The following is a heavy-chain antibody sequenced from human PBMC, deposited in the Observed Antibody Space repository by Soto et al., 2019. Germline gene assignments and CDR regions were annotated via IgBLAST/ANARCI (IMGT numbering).Heavy chain of an antibody. V-gene: IGHV1-18*01. CDR2: LSAYNGNT. D-gene: IGHD3-22*01. CDR3: ARDWTYYDSSGYYSDAFDI. J-gene: IGHJ3*02. Sequence: QVQLVQSGAEVKKPGASVKVSCKASGYTFTSYGISWVRQAPGQGLEWMGWLSAYNGNTNYAQKLQGRVTMTTDTFTTTAFIELRSLRSNDTAVYYCARDWTYYDSSGYYSDAFDIWGQGTMVTVSS. CDR1: GYTFTSYG.